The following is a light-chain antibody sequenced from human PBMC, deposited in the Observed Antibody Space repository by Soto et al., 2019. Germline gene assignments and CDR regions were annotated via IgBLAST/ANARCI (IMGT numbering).Light chain of an antibody. V-gene: IGLV3-1*01. CDR3: QAWDSSTVV. CDR1: KLGDKY. Sequence: SYELTQPPSVSVSPGQTASITCSGDKLGDKYACWYQQKPGQSPVLVIYQDSKRPSGIPERFSGSNSGNTATLTISGTQAMDEADYYCQAWDSSTVVFGEGTKVTVL. J-gene: IGLJ2*01. CDR2: QDS.